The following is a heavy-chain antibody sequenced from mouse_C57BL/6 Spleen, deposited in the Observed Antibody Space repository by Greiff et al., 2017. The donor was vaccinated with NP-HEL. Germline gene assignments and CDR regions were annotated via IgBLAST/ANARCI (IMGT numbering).Heavy chain of an antibody. CDR1: GFSLTSYG. CDR2: IWSGGST. V-gene: IGHV2-4*01. D-gene: IGHD2-3*01. Sequence: VQLQQSGPGLVQPSQSLSITCTVSGFSLTSYGVHWVRQPPGKGLEWLGVIWSGGSTDYNAAFISRLSISKDNSKSQVFFKMNSLQADDTAIYYCAKGGVTHYYAMDYWGQGTSVTVSS. CDR3: AKGGVTHYYAMDY. J-gene: IGHJ4*01.